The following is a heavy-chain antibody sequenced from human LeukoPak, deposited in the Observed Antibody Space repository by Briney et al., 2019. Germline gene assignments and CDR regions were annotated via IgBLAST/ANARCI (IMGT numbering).Heavy chain of an antibody. CDR2: INPSGGTT. CDR1: GYTFTSYH. V-gene: IGHV1-46*01. D-gene: IGHD6-13*01. Sequence: GASVKVSCKASGYTFTSYHMHWVRQAPGQGLEWMGIINPSGGTTNYAQKFQGRVTMTRDMSTSTVYMELSSLRSEDTAVYYCARVFGSSWYFDYWGQGTLVTVSS. J-gene: IGHJ4*02. CDR3: ARVFGSSWYFDY.